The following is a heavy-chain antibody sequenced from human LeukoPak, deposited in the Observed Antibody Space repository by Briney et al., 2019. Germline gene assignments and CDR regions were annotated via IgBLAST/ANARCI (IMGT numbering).Heavy chain of an antibody. D-gene: IGHD3-16*01. CDR3: VRGSTVASPYLYYYYMDV. J-gene: IGHJ6*03. Sequence: ASVKVSCKASGYTFTSYGISWVRQAPGQGLEWMGWISAYNGNTNYAQKLQGRVTMTTDTSTSTAYMELRSLRSDDTAVYYCVRGSTVASPYLYYYYMDVWGKGTTVTVSS. CDR1: GYTFTSYG. V-gene: IGHV1-18*01. CDR2: ISAYNGNT.